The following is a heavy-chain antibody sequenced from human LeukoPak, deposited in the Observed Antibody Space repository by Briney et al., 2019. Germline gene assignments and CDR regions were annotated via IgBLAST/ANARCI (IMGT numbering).Heavy chain of an antibody. CDR1: GGSLKNHY. Sequence: PSETLSLTCAVSGGSLKNHYWTWIRQSPGKRLEWIGLINDSGTTVYDPSLKSRVTISIDTSKNQFSLKLTSMTAADTAVYFCARDEAGHYALALWGQGTPVTVSS. D-gene: IGHD4-17*01. V-gene: IGHV4-34*01. CDR3: ARDEAGHYALAL. J-gene: IGHJ5*02. CDR2: INDSGTT.